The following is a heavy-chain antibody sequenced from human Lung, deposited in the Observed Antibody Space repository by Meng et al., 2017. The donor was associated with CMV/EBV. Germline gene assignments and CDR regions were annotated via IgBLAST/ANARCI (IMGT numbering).Heavy chain of an antibody. D-gene: IGHD3-3*01. CDR1: GFTFSAFS. CDR3: AGFGVTITNGLDV. V-gene: IGHV3-21*01. J-gene: IGHJ6*02. Sequence: SCTTSGFTFSAFSMNWVRQAPGKGLEWVSSISTTSTYIYYADSLKGRFTISRDNAKNSLYLHMNSLRVEDTAVYYCAGFGVTITNGLDVWGQGTTVTSSS. CDR2: ISTTSTYI.